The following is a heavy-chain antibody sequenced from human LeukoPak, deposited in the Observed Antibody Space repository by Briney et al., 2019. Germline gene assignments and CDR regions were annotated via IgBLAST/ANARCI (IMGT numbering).Heavy chain of an antibody. J-gene: IGHJ4*02. V-gene: IGHV1-18*01. D-gene: IGHD3-10*01. CDR1: GYSLTSYG. Sequence: GASVKVSCKASGYSLTSYGISWVRQAPGQGLEWMGRITAYNDNTRYALKFQGRVTMTTDTSTSTAYMELGSLRSDDTAVYYCARIRGSYYVHYFDYWGQGTLITVSS. CDR2: ITAYNDNT. CDR3: ARIRGSYYVHYFDY.